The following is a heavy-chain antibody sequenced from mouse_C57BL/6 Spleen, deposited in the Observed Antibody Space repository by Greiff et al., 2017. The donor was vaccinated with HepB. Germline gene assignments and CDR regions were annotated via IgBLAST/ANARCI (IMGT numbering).Heavy chain of an antibody. J-gene: IGHJ3*01. Sequence: DVQLQQSGPELVKPGASVKIPCKASGYTFTDYNMDWVKQSHGKSLEWIGDINPNNGGTIYNQKFKGKATLTVDKASSPAYMALRSLTSEDTAVYYCARLDYGYDGWFAYGGQGTLVTVSA. CDR1: GYTFTDYN. CDR2: INPNNGGT. CDR3: ARLDYGYDGWFAY. V-gene: IGHV1-18*01. D-gene: IGHD2-2*01.